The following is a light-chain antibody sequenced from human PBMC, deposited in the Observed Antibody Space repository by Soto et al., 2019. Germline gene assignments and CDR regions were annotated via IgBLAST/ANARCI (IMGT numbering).Light chain of an antibody. V-gene: IGLV2-14*01. CDR3: SSYTNINTRACV. Sequence: QSALTQPASVSGSPGQSITISCTGTSSDVGGYNFVSWYQQHPGKAPKLVIFEVSNRPSGVSHRFSGSKSGNTASLTISGLQAEDEADYYCSSYTNINTRACVFGTGTKLTVL. J-gene: IGLJ1*01. CDR1: SSDVGGYNF. CDR2: EVS.